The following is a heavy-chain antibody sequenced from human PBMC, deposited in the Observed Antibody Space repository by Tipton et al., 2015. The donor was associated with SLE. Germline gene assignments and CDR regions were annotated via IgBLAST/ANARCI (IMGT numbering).Heavy chain of an antibody. D-gene: IGHD6-19*01. J-gene: IGHJ4*02. CDR1: GGSISSYY. CDR3: ARRFYTSGFDY. CDR2: IYSSGSS. V-gene: IGHV4-4*09. Sequence: TLSLTCTVSGGSISSYYWSWIRQPPGKGLEWIGYIYSSGSSNYNPSLKSRVTISVDTSKNQFSLKLRSVTAADTAVYYCARRFYTSGFDYWGQGTLVTVSS.